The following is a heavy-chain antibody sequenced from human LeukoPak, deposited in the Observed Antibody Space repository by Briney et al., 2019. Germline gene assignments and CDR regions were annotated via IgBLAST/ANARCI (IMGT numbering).Heavy chain of an antibody. CDR3: ARVKWELLRSPSFDY. CDR1: GSRFTSYW. J-gene: IGHJ4*02. Sequence: GESLKISCKGSGSRFTSYWIGWGRQMPGKGLEWMGIIYPGDSDTRYSPSFKGQVTNSDDKSNRTSAQQWSSLKASDTAMYYCARVKWELLRSPSFDYWGQGTLVTVSS. D-gene: IGHD1-26*01. CDR2: IYPGDSDT. V-gene: IGHV5-51*01.